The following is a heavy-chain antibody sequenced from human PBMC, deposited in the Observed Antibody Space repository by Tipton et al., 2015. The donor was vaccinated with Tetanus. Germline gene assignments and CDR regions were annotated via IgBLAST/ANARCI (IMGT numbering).Heavy chain of an antibody. CDR1: GGSFTSGDFY. V-gene: IGHV4-30-4*01. CDR2: IYSSGRA. D-gene: IGHD3-16*01. J-gene: IGHJ4*02. CDR3: ARANNDYPKKGPIDY. Sequence: TLSLTCAVSGGSFTSGDFYWTWIRQSPGKGLEWIRSIYSSGRAHYSPSLRSRVTISQDTSKNQFSLRLTSVTAADTAVYYCARANNDYPKKGPIDYWGQGTLVTVSS.